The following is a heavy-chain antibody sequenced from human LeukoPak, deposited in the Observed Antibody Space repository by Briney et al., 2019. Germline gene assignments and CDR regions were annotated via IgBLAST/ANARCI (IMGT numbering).Heavy chain of an antibody. CDR1: GFTLGGHD. V-gene: IGHV3-13*01. CDR3: VREARGYHYTYFDY. D-gene: IGHD5-18*01. J-gene: IGHJ4*02. Sequence: GGSLRLSCTASGFTLGGHDMHWVRQTTGDGLECVAAVSAGHHAFYAGSVKGRFTVSREDAKNSLYLQMNSLRAGDTAVYYCVREARGYHYTYFDYWGQGSLVTVSS. CDR2: VSAGHHA.